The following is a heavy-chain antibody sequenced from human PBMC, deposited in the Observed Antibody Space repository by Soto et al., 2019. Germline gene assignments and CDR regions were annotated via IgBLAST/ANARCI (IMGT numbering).Heavy chain of an antibody. V-gene: IGHV3-30*02. D-gene: IGHD3-22*01. Sequence: SVKDRFTISRDNSENTLYLQMSSLRPEDTAVYYCAKAHSDSSGYYQYYFESWGQGTLVTVSS. CDR3: AKAHSDSSGYYQYYFES. J-gene: IGHJ4*02.